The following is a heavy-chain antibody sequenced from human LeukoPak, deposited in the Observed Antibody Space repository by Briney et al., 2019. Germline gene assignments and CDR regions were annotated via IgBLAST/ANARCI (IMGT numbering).Heavy chain of an antibody. D-gene: IGHD3-16*02. CDR1: GYTFTSYG. J-gene: IGHJ6*03. CDR3: AREKDDYVWGSYRNPGYYYMDV. Sequence: ASVKVSCKASGYTFTSYGISWVRQAPGQGLEWMGWISAYNGNTNYAQKFQGRVTITADKSTSTAYMELSSLRSEDTAVYYCAREKDDYVWGSYRNPGYYYMDVWGKGTTVTVSS. V-gene: IGHV1-18*01. CDR2: ISAYNGNT.